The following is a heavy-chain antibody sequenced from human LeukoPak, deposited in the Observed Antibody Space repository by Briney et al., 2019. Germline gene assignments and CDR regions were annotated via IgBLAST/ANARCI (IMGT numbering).Heavy chain of an antibody. V-gene: IGHV3-23*01. CDR1: GFTFDDYA. D-gene: IGHD6-19*01. J-gene: IGHJ4*02. CDR3: AKAPLTIAVAGTTSDY. CDR2: ISGSGGST. Sequence: TGWSLRLSCAASGFTFDDYAMHWVRQAPGKGLEWVSAISGSGGSTYYADSVKGRFTISRDNSKNTLYLQMSSLRAEDTAIYFCAKAPLTIAVAGTTSDYWGQGTLVTVSS.